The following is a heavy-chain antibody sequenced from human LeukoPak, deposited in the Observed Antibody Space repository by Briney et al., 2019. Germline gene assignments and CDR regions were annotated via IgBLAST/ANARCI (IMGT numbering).Heavy chain of an antibody. D-gene: IGHD1-26*01. Sequence: ASVNVSCKASGYTFTIYGISWVRQAPGQGLEWMGWISAYNGNTNYAQKLQGRVTMTTDTSTSTGYMELRSLRSDDTAVYYCARVDRVGASRGCDYWGQGTLVTVSS. CDR1: GYTFTIYG. CDR2: ISAYNGNT. V-gene: IGHV1-18*01. J-gene: IGHJ4*02. CDR3: ARVDRVGASRGCDY.